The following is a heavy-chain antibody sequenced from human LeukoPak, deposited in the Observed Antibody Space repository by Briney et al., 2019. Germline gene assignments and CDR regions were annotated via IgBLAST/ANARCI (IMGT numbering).Heavy chain of an antibody. CDR1: GFTFSSYA. CDR3: AKVSTRGLRYFDWLLGYFDY. V-gene: IGHV3-23*01. D-gene: IGHD3-9*01. Sequence: AGGSLRLSCAASGFTFSSYAVSWVRQAPGKGLEWVSAISGSGGSTYYADSVKGRFTISRDDSKNTLYLQMNSLRAEDTAVYYCAKVSTRGLRYFDWLLGYFDYWGQGTLVTVSS. CDR2: ISGSGGST. J-gene: IGHJ4*02.